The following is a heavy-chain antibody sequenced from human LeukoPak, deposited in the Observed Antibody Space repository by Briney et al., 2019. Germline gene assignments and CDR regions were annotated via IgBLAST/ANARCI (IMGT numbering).Heavy chain of an antibody. CDR1: GGSFYGSH. J-gene: IGHJ4*02. CDR2: INHRGRT. V-gene: IGHV4-34*01. D-gene: IGHD4-23*01. CDR3: ARDPTTVVTTPFYFDF. Sequence: PETLSLTCAVSGGSFYGSHWNWIRQSPAEGHEWIGEINHRGRTNYTPSLTNRATLSVDASKNQFSLRLSSVTAADTAVYYRARDPTTVVTTPFYFDFWGQGTLVTVSS.